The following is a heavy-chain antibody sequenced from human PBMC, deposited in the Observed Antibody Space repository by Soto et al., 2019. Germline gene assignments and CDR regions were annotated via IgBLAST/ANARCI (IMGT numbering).Heavy chain of an antibody. CDR3: VKVSGYCTGGSCFSYFDY. Sequence: GSLRLSCSGSGFTFSHHSLYWVRQPPGKGLQCVSSISGSGGNIYYAESVKGRFTISRDNSKNTLYLQMTSLSSEDSAVYYCVKVSGYCTGGSCFSYFDYWGQGTPVTVSS. CDR2: ISGSGGNI. V-gene: IGHV3-64D*06. CDR1: GFTFSHHS. J-gene: IGHJ4*02. D-gene: IGHD2-15*01.